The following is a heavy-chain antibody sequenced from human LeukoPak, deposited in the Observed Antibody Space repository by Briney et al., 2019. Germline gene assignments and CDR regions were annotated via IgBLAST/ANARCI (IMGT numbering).Heavy chain of an antibody. CDR3: AKQGRVDTAMAFFDY. Sequence: GRSLRLSCAASGFTFCDYAMHWVRQAPGKGLEWVSGISWNSGSIGYADSVKGRFTISRDNAKNSLYLQMNSLRAEDTALYYCAKQGRVDTAMAFFDYWGQGTLVTVSS. J-gene: IGHJ4*02. CDR1: GFTFCDYA. V-gene: IGHV3-9*01. D-gene: IGHD5-18*01. CDR2: ISWNSGSI.